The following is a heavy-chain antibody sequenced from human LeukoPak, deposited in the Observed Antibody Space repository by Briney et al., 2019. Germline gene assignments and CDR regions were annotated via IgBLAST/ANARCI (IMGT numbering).Heavy chain of an antibody. J-gene: IGHJ5*02. V-gene: IGHV3-33*01. D-gene: IGHD6-13*01. Sequence: PGRSLRLSCAASGFTFSSYGMHWVRQAPGKGLEWVAVIWYDGSNKFYADSVKGRFTISRDNSKNTLYLQMSSLRAEDTAVYYCAREYSAGWFDPWGQGTLVTVSS. CDR1: GFTFSSYG. CDR3: AREYSAGWFDP. CDR2: IWYDGSNK.